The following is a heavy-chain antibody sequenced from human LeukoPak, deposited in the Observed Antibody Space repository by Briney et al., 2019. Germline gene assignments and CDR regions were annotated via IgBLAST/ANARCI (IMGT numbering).Heavy chain of an antibody. Sequence: GASVKVSCKASGYTFTGYYMHWVRQAPGQGLEWMGWIDPNSGGTNYVQKFQDRVTMTRDTSVNTAYMELNRLRSDDTAIYFCARGSRGDYGIRWFDPWGQGTLVTVSS. V-gene: IGHV1-2*02. CDR1: GYTFTGYY. CDR3: ARGSRGDYGIRWFDP. CDR2: IDPNSGGT. J-gene: IGHJ5*02. D-gene: IGHD4-17*01.